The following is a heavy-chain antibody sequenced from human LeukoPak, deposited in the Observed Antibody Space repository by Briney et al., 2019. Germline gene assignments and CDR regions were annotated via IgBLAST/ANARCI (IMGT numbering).Heavy chain of an antibody. Sequence: GGSLRLSCAASGFTLSSYGMHWVRQAPGKGLEWVSYISSSGSARYYADSVKGRFTISRDNAKNSLYLQMNSLRAEDTAVYYCARGGFNYGAFDIWGQGTMVTVSS. CDR1: GFTLSSYG. CDR3: ARGGFNYGAFDI. CDR2: ISSSGSAR. D-gene: IGHD5-24*01. V-gene: IGHV3-48*04. J-gene: IGHJ3*02.